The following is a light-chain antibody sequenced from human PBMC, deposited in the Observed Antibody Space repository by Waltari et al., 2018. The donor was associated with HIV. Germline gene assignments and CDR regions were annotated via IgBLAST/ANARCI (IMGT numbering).Light chain of an antibody. CDR2: DVF. CDR1: QDISNY. V-gene: IGKV1-33*01. Sequence: DIQMTQSPSSLPASVGDRVTITCQASQDISNYLNWYQQKPGKVTKLLIYDVFNLATGVPSRFSGSGSGTHFTLTISSLQPEDIATYYCQQYTNLPYTFGQGTKLEIK. J-gene: IGKJ2*01. CDR3: QQYTNLPYT.